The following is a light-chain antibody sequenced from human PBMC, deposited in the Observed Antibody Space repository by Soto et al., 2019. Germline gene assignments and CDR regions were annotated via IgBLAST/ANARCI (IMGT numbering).Light chain of an antibody. Sequence: DIQMTQSPSSLSASVGDRVTITCRASPSIGTYLNWYQHKLGKAPKLLIYAASSLQGGVPSRFTGSGSGTDFTFTINSLQPEDFATYFCQQSYSIPITFGQGTRLEIK. CDR1: PSIGTY. CDR2: AAS. J-gene: IGKJ5*01. CDR3: QQSYSIPIT. V-gene: IGKV1-39*01.